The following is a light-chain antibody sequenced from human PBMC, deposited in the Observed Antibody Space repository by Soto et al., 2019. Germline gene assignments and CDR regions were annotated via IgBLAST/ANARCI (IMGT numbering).Light chain of an antibody. Sequence: DIQMTQSPSTLSASVGDRVIITCRASQSISGWMAWYQQKSGKAPSLLIYKTLKSGVPSRFSGSGSGTEFTLTISSLQPEDFATYYCQQYHTYSFGQGTKVELK. CDR1: QSISGW. CDR3: QQYHTYS. CDR2: K. J-gene: IGKJ1*01. V-gene: IGKV1-5*03.